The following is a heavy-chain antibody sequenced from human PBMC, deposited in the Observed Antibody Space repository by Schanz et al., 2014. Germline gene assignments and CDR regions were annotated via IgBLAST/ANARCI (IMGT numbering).Heavy chain of an antibody. V-gene: IGHV1-24*01. CDR1: GYTLSKLS. J-gene: IGHJ6*02. Sequence: QGHLVQSGAEVKKAGASVKVSCKVSGYTLSKLSIHWVRQAPGKGLEWMGGLDLEDGEIVYAEQLKGRVTMTEDTSTDTAYMELSSLRSQDTAVYYCATAEDASGSYGLPACGVWGQGTTVIVSS. D-gene: IGHD3-10*01. CDR2: LDLEDGEI. CDR3: ATAEDASGSYGLPACGV.